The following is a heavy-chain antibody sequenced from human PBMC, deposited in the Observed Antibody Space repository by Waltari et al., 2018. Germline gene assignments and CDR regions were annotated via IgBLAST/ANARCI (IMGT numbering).Heavy chain of an antibody. CDR1: GGTFSSYA. D-gene: IGHD6-6*01. Sequence: QVQLVQSGAEVKKPGSSVKVSCKASGGTFSSYAISWVRQAPGQGLEWMGGIIPIFGTANYAQNCQGRVTITTDESTSTAYMELSSLRSEDTAVYYCARIEYSSSSLDYWGQGTLVTVSS. V-gene: IGHV1-69*05. CDR2: IIPIFGTA. CDR3: ARIEYSSSSLDY. J-gene: IGHJ4*02.